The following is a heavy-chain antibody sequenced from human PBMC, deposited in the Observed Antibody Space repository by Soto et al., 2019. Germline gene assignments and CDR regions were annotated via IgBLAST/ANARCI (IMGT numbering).Heavy chain of an antibody. CDR3: ARVVVVAATHFDY. CDR2: ISAYNNNT. V-gene: IGHV1-18*03. Sequence: ASVKVSCKASGYTFTSYGISWVRQAPGQGQEKMRWISAYNNNTNYAQKLQGRVTMTTDTSTSTAYMELRSLRSDDLAVYYCARVVVVAATHFDYWGQGTLVTVSS. J-gene: IGHJ4*02. D-gene: IGHD2-15*01. CDR1: GYTFTSYG.